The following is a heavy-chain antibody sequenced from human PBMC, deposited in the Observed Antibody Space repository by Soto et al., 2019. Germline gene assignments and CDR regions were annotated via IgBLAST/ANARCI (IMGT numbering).Heavy chain of an antibody. V-gene: IGHV1-8*01. CDR2: MNPNSGNT. Sequence: QVQLVQSGAELKKPGASVKVSCKASGYTFTSYDINWVRQSTGKGLEWMGWMNPNSGNTGYAQKFQGRVTMTRNTSIRTAYMELSSLRSEDTAVYYCAYDYNYGMDVWGQGTTVTVSS. CDR1: GYTFTSYD. J-gene: IGHJ6*02. CDR3: AYDYNYGMDV.